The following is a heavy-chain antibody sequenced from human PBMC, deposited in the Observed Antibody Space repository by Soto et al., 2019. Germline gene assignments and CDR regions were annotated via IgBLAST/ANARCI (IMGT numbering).Heavy chain of an antibody. CDR2: IYSGGST. D-gene: IGHD5-12*01. J-gene: IGHJ6*02. CDR1: GFTVSSNY. V-gene: IGHV3-53*02. CDR3: ARRGDFYYYYGMDV. Sequence: EVQLVETGGGLIQPGGSLRLSCAASGFTVSSNYMSWVRQAPGKGLEWVSVIYSGGSTYYADSVKGRFTISRVNSKNTLYLQMNSLRAEDTAVYYCARRGDFYYYYGMDVWGQGTTVTVSS.